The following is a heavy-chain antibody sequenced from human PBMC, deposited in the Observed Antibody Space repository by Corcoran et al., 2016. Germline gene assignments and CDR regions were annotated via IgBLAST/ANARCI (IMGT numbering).Heavy chain of an antibody. CDR2: INHSGST. J-gene: IGHJ4*02. V-gene: IGHV4-34*01. CDR1: GGSFSGYY. D-gene: IGHD1-26*01. Sequence: QVQLQQWGAGLLKPSETQSLTCAVYGGSFSGYYWSWIRQPPGKGLEWIGEINHSGSTNYNPSLKSRVTISVDTSKNQFSLKLSSVTAADTAVYYCARAEGSGNYFDYWGQGTLVTVSS. CDR3: ARAEGSGNYFDY.